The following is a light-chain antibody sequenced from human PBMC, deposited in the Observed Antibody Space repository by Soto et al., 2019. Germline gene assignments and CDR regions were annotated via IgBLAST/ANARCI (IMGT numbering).Light chain of an antibody. V-gene: IGLV4-60*02. J-gene: IGLJ2*01. CDR2: LEGSGSY. CDR3: ETWDNNTHVV. CDR1: SGHSSYI. Sequence: QPVLTQSSSASASLGSSVKLTCTLSSGHSSYIIAWHQQQPGKAPRYLMKLEGSGSYNKGSGVPDRFSGSSSGADRYLTISNLQFEDEADYYCETWDNNTHVVFGGGTKLTVL.